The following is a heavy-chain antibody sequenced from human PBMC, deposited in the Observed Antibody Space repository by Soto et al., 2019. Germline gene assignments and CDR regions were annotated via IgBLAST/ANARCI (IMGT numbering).Heavy chain of an antibody. Sequence: GGSLRLSCAASGFTFNSYAMSWVRQAPGKGLEWVSSITDSGDRIYYADSVKGRFTISRDNSKNTLYLQMNSLRAEDTAIYYCANRPAFDIWGQGTMVTVSS. V-gene: IGHV3-23*01. CDR3: ANRPAFDI. CDR1: GFTFNSYA. J-gene: IGHJ3*02. CDR2: ITDSGDRI.